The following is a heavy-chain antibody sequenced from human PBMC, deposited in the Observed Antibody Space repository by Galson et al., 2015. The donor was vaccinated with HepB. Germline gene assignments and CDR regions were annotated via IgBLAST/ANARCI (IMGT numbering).Heavy chain of an antibody. J-gene: IGHJ4*02. CDR3: ARVADADYGDHSHFDY. Sequence: SLRLSCAASGFTFSDYYMSWLRQAPGKGLEWDSYISSSSTYTIYADSVKGRFTISRDNAKNSLYLQLNSLRAEDTAVYYCARVADADYGDHSHFDYWGQGTLVTVSS. CDR2: ISSSSTYT. V-gene: IGHV3-11*06. D-gene: IGHD4-17*01. CDR1: GFTFSDYY.